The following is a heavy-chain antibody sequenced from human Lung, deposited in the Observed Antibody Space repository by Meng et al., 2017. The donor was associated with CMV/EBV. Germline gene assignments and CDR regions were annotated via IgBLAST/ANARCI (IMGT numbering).Heavy chain of an antibody. CDR2: MNPNSGNT. Sequence: ASVKVSCKASGYTLTNYYIHWVRQAPGQGLEWMGWMNPNSGNTGYAQKFQGRVTLTRVTSISTAYMELSSLTSDDTAVYYCARTRIEVEPDGRKIKYYNYGMDVWGQGTTVTVSS. CDR3: ARTRIEVEPDGRKIKYYNYGMDV. CDR1: GYTLTNYY. J-gene: IGHJ6*02. D-gene: IGHD2-2*01. V-gene: IGHV1-8*02.